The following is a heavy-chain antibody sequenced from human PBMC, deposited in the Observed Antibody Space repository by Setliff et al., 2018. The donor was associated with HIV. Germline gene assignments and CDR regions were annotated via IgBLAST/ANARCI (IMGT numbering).Heavy chain of an antibody. CDR1: DGSISSGDYY. CDR3: ARRRDGYNSAPWRNDY. V-gene: IGHV4-30-4*08. D-gene: IGHD5-12*01. J-gene: IGHJ4*02. CDR2: MYDSGST. Sequence: PSETLSLTCTVSDGSISSGDYYWSWIRQPPGKGLEWIGYMYDSGSTYYNPSLRSRARISVDTSKKQFSLKLRSVTAADTAVYYCARRRDGYNSAPWRNDYWGQGTLVTVSS.